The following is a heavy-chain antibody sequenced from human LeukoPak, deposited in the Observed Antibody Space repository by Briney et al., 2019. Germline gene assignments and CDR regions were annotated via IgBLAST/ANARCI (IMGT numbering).Heavy chain of an antibody. J-gene: IGHJ6*02. CDR2: IYTSGST. Sequence: SETLSLTCTVPGGSISSYYWSWIRQPAGKGLEWIGRIYTSGSTNYNPSLKSRVTMSVDTSKNQFSLKLSSVTAADTAVYYCARAGWASSGLYYYYYGMDVWGQGTTVTVSS. V-gene: IGHV4-4*07. CDR3: ARAGWASSGLYYYYYGMDV. D-gene: IGHD6-19*01. CDR1: GGSISSYY.